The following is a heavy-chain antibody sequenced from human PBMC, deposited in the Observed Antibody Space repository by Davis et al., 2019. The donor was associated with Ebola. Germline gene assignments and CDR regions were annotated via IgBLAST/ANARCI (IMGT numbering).Heavy chain of an antibody. D-gene: IGHD4-17*01. Sequence: SVQVSCKASGGTFSSYAISWVRQAPAQGLEWMGGIIPIFGTAHSAQKFQGRVTITADKSTSTAYMELSSLRSDDTAVYYCAREGRHDYGDIRVQRHGMDVWGQGTTVTVSS. CDR3: AREGRHDYGDIRVQRHGMDV. V-gene: IGHV1-69*06. J-gene: IGHJ6*02. CDR2: IIPIFGTA. CDR1: GGTFSSYA.